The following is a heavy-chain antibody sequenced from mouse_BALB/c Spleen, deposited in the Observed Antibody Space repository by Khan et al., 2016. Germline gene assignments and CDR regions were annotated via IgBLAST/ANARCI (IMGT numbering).Heavy chain of an antibody. D-gene: IGHD1-2*01. CDR3: SRSDDYGNGY. CDR1: GCTFTNYG. CDR2: INTYTEEP. V-gene: IGHV9-1*02. J-gene: IGHJ2*01. Sequence: QIQLVQSGPELKKPGETVKISCKASGCTFTNYGMNWVKRAPGKVLKWMGWINTYTEEPTYADDFKGRFAFSLETAAVTAYLQINNLKKEEMATYFCSRSDDYGNGYWGRGTTLTVSS.